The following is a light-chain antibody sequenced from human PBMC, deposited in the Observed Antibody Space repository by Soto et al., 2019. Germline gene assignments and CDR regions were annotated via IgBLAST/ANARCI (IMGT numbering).Light chain of an antibody. Sequence: QSVLTQPPSASGTPGPRVTISCSGSSSNIGSNTVNWYQQLPGTAPKLLIYSNNQRPSGVPDRFSGSKSGTSASLAISGLQSEGEADYFCAAWDDSLNGVVFGGGTKVTVL. CDR3: AAWDDSLNGVV. CDR2: SNN. J-gene: IGLJ2*01. V-gene: IGLV1-44*01. CDR1: SSNIGSNT.